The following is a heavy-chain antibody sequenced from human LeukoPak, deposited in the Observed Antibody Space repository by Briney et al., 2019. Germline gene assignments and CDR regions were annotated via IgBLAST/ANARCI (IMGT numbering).Heavy chain of an antibody. J-gene: IGHJ4*02. CDR3: ARDGQYCSGGSCYSDY. D-gene: IGHD2-15*01. CDR2: ISAYNGNT. V-gene: IGHV1-18*01. CDR1: GYTFTSYG. Sequence: ASVKVSCTASGYTFTSYGISWVRQAPGQGLEWMGWISAYNGNTNYAQKLQGRVTMTTDTSTSTAYMELRSLRSDDTAVYYCARDGQYCSGGSCYSDYWGQGTLVTVSS.